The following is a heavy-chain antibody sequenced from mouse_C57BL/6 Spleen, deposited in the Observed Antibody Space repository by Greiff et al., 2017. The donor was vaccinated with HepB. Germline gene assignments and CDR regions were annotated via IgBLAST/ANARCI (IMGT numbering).Heavy chain of an antibody. V-gene: IGHV5-6*02. CDR2: ISSGGSYT. CDR3: ARSGVYYFWC. J-gene: IGHJ2*01. Sequence: DVMLVESGGDLVKPGGSLKLSCAASGFTFSSYGMSWVRQTPDKRLEWVATISSGGSYTYYPDSVKGRFTISRDNAKNTLYLQMSSLKSENTAMYYCARSGVYYFWCWGQGATLSVST. CDR1: GFTFSSYG.